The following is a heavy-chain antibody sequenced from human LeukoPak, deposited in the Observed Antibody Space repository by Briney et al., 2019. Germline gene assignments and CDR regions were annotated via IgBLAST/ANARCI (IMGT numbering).Heavy chain of an antibody. J-gene: IGHJ6*02. CDR1: GFTFSSYW. CDR2: IKQDGSEK. Sequence: GGSLRLSCAASGFTFSSYWMSWVRQAPGKGLEWVANIKQDGSEKYYVDSVKGRFTISRDNAKNSLYLQMNSLRAEDTAVYYCCLYGDIYQPHYYYYYGMDVWGQGTTVTVSS. V-gene: IGHV3-7*01. D-gene: IGHD4-17*01. CDR3: CLYGDIYQPHYYYYYGMDV.